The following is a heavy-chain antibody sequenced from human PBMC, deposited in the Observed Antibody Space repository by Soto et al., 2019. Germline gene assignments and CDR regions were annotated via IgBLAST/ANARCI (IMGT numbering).Heavy chain of an antibody. CDR3: ARGMNYDSSGIHDY. Sequence: PGGSLRLSCAASGFTFSSYAMHWVRQAPGKGLEWVAVISYDGSNKYYADSVKGRFTISRDNSKNTLYLQMNSLRAEDTAVYYCARGMNYDSSGIHDYWGQGTLVTVSS. CDR1: GFTFSSYA. V-gene: IGHV3-30-3*01. D-gene: IGHD3-22*01. J-gene: IGHJ4*02. CDR2: ISYDGSNK.